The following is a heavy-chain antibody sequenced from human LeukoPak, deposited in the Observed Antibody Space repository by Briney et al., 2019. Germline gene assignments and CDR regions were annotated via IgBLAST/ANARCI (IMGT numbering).Heavy chain of an antibody. J-gene: IGHJ6*03. D-gene: IGHD5-18*01. CDR3: ARRLWSHYYYYMDV. CDR1: GYTFTSYW. V-gene: IGHV5-51*01. Sequence: KVSCKASGYTFTSYWIGWVRQMPGKGLEWMGIIYPGDSDTRYSPSFQGQVTISADKSISTAYLQWSSLKASDTAMYYCARRLWSHYYYYMDVWGKGTTVTVSS. CDR2: IYPGDSDT.